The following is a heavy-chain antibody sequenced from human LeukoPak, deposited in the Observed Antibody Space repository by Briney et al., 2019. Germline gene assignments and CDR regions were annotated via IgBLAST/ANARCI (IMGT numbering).Heavy chain of an antibody. CDR2: ISSSGSPI. CDR3: ARALHY. CDR1: GFTFSSYE. V-gene: IGHV3-48*03. Sequence: GGSLRLSCAASGFTFSSYEMNWVRQAPGKGLEWVSFISSSGSPIYYADSVKGRFTISRDNAKNSLYLQMSGLRAEDTAVYYCARALHYWGQGTLVTVSS. J-gene: IGHJ4*02.